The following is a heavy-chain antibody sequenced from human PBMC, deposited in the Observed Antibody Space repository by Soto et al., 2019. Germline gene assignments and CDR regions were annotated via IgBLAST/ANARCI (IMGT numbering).Heavy chain of an antibody. CDR2: ISGTVGYT. J-gene: IGHJ4*02. V-gene: IGHV3-23*01. CDR3: AKGLVDCSGAVWFG. CDR1: GFTFSSYV. Sequence: EVQLLESGGAWVQPGGSLRLSCAASGFTFSSYVMTWVRQAPGKGLEWVSSISGTVGYTYYADSVSGRFTISRDNSKDTMYLHMYSLPCEDTARYYCAKGLVDCSGAVWFGWGQGTLVTVSS. D-gene: IGHD2-15*01.